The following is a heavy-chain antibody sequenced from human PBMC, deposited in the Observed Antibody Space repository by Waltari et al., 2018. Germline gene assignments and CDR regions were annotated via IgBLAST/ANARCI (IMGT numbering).Heavy chain of an antibody. CDR2: IIPIFGTA. CDR1: GGTFSSYA. D-gene: IGHD3-22*01. CDR3: ANPSHYYDSTGRGAFDI. V-gene: IGHV1-69*05. Sequence: QVQLVQSGAEVKKPGSSVKVSCKASGGTFSSYAISWVRQAPGQGLEWMGGIIPIFGTANYAQKFQGRVTITTDESTSTAYMELSSLRSEDTAVYYCANPSHYYDSTGRGAFDIWGQGTMVTVSS. J-gene: IGHJ3*02.